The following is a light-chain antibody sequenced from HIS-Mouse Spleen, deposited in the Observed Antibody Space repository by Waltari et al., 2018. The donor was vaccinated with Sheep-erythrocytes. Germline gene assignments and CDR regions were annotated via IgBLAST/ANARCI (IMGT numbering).Light chain of an antibody. CDR3: QQSYSTFT. CDR1: QSISGY. J-gene: IGKJ3*01. CDR2: AAS. Sequence: DIQMTQSPSSLSASVGDRVTITCRASQSISGYLIWYQQKPGTARKLLIYAASSLQSRVPSRFSGSGSGTDFTLTISSLQPEDFATYYCQQSYSTFTFGPGTKVDIK. V-gene: IGKV1-39*01.